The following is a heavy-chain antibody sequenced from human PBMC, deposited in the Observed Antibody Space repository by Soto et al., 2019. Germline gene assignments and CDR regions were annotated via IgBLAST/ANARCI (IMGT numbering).Heavy chain of an antibody. CDR2: ISYDGGLQ. Sequence: QAHLVESGGGVVQPERSLRLSCAASGFTFTSYGMHWVRQAPGTRLEWVAVISYDGGLQHYADSVKGRFTISRDNSKNMVLLQMNSLRAEDTAVYYCVSDRGYGHASVPYSWGQETLVSVSS. CDR1: GFTFTSYG. CDR3: VSDRGYGHASVPYS. V-gene: IGHV3-30*03. D-gene: IGHD5-18*01. J-gene: IGHJ4*02.